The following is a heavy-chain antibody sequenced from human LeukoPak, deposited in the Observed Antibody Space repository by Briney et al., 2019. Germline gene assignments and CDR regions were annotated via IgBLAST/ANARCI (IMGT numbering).Heavy chain of an antibody. V-gene: IGHV4-34*01. Sequence: PSETLSLTCAVYGGSFSGYYWSLIRQPPGKGLEWIGEINHSGSTNYNPSLKSRVTISVDTSKNQFSLKLSSVTAADTAVYYCARGPSGPGELRRQLWLRSCGVYFDYWGQGTLVTVSS. J-gene: IGHJ4*02. CDR1: GGSFSGYY. CDR3: ARGPSGPGELRRQLWLRSCGVYFDY. CDR2: INHSGST. D-gene: IGHD5-18*01.